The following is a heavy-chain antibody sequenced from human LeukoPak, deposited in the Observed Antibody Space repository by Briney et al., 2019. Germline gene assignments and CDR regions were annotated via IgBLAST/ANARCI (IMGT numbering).Heavy chain of an antibody. CDR2: ISYDGSNK. CDR3: ARGISTLYGSGSLPLHY. J-gene: IGHJ4*02. D-gene: IGHD3-10*01. V-gene: IGHV3-30-3*01. CDR1: GFTFSSYA. Sequence: GGSLRLSCAASGFTFSSYAMHWVRQAPGKGLEWVAIISYDGSNKYYADSVKGRFTISRDNSKNTLYLQMNSLRAEDTAVYYCARGISTLYGSGSLPLHYWGQGALVTVSS.